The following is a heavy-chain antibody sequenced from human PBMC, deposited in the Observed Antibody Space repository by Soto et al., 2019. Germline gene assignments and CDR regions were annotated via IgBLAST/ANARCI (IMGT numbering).Heavy chain of an antibody. CDR2: MNPATGYA. J-gene: IGHJ5*02. V-gene: IGHV1-8*01. Sequence: QEQLVQSGAEVKRHGASVKVSCRDSGYTFTSFNIYWVRQAAGQGPERIGWMNPATGYAAFARELQGRVTMTRDTATDTDYMAVGGLSSGDTAIYDCARALGIAVTGLDLWGPGTLVIVSS. D-gene: IGHD2-21*02. CDR1: GYTFTSFN. CDR3: ARALGIAVTGLDL.